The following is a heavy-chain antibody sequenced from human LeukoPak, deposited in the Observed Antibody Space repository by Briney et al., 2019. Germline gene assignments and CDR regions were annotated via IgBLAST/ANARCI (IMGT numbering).Heavy chain of an antibody. Sequence: GGSLRLSCAASGFTFSTYWMSWVRQAPGKGLEWVAHIKQDGSEEYYVGSVKGRFTISRDNAKNSLYLQMNSLRVEDTAVYYCARGVPYPSWSGPHYSDYWGQGTLVTVSS. CDR3: ARGVPYPSWSGPHYSDY. CDR2: IKQDGSEE. V-gene: IGHV3-7*01. J-gene: IGHJ4*02. D-gene: IGHD3-3*01. CDR1: GFTFSTYW.